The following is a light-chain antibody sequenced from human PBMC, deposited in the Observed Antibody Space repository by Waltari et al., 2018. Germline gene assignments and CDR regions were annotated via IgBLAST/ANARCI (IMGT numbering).Light chain of an antibody. CDR2: YAS. V-gene: IGKV3-20*01. CDR3: QLYDSTHGFS. Sequence: IVLTQSPGTLSLSPGEGATLPCRASQRVANNYVAWYRQKPGQAPSLLIYYASSRATGVPDRISGSGSGTDFTLTLSRLEPEDFAVYFCQLYDSTHGFSFGQGTKLEIK. CDR1: QRVANNY. J-gene: IGKJ2*03.